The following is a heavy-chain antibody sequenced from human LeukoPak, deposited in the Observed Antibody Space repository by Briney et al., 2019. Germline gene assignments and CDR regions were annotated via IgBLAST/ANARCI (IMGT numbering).Heavy chain of an antibody. CDR3: VKDGYYDGSPHFTIEPALYGENFQH. CDR1: GFMFSNYV. V-gene: IGHV3-23*01. Sequence: GGSLRLSCAGTGFMFSNYVMSWVRQAPGKGLGWVSSLSGGGAATFYAASVSGRFSISRENSKNTLHLHMNSLRVDEPAIYYCVKDGYYDGSPHFTIEPALYGENFQHWGQGSLVTVSS. D-gene: IGHD3-22*01. J-gene: IGHJ4*02. CDR2: LSGGGAAT.